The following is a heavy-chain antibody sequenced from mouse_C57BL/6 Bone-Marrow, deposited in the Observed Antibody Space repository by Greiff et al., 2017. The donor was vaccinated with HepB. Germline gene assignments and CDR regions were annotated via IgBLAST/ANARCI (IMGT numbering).Heavy chain of an antibody. CDR3: ARCELGFDY. D-gene: IGHD4-1*01. CDR2: IYPSDSET. J-gene: IGHJ2*01. CDR1: GYTFTSYW. V-gene: IGHV1-61*01. Sequence: QVQLQQPGAELVRPGSSVKLSCKASGYTFTSYWMDWVKQRPGQGLEWIGNIYPSDSETHYNQKFKDKATLTVDKSSSTAYMQLSSLTSEDSAVYYCARCELGFDYWGQGTTLTVSS.